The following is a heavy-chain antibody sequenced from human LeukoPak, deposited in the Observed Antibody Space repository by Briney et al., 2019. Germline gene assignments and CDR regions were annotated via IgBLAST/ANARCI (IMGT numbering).Heavy chain of an antibody. CDR2: IYYSGST. CDR3: ARVESSGSLSGFDY. V-gene: IGHV4-59*01. J-gene: IGHJ4*02. D-gene: IGHD6-19*01. Sequence: SETLSLTCTVSGGPISSYYWSWIRQPPGKGLEWIGYIYYSGSTNYNPSLKSRVTISVDTSKNQFSLKLSSVTAADTAVYYCARVESSGSLSGFDYWGQGTLVTVSS. CDR1: GGPISSYY.